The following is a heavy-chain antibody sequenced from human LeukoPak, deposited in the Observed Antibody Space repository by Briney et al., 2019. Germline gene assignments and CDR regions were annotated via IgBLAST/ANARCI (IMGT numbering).Heavy chain of an antibody. Sequence: GGSLRLSCAASGFTFSSYAMSWVRQAPGKGLEWVSGISGSGDNTYYADSVKGRFTISRDNSKNTLYVQVNSLGTEDTAAYYCAKGSYYDSSGSFYFDYWGQGTLVTVYS. V-gene: IGHV3-23*01. CDR1: GFTFSSYA. CDR3: AKGSYYDSSGSFYFDY. J-gene: IGHJ4*02. CDR2: ISGSGDNT. D-gene: IGHD3-22*01.